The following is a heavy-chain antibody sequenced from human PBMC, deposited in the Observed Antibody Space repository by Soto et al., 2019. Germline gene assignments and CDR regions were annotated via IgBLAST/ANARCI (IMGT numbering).Heavy chain of an antibody. CDR3: ASGIQLWLRRINNGYSG. CDR1: GGTLSTYA. J-gene: IGHJ4*02. D-gene: IGHD5-18*01. Sequence: QVQLVQSGAEVKKPESSVKVSCKAPGGTLSTYAISWVRQAPGQGLEWMGGIIPMFGTANYAQRFQDRVAITADDSTNTVDMELSSLRSEDTAVYFCASGIQLWLRRINNGYSGWGQGTLVTVSS. CDR2: IIPMFGTA. V-gene: IGHV1-69*12.